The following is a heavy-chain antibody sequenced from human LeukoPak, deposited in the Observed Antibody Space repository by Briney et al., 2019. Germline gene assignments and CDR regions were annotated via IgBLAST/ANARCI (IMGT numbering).Heavy chain of an antibody. CDR3: AKLSRDGYFDY. J-gene: IGHJ4*02. Sequence: GGSLRLSCAASGFTFSSYSMNWVRQAPGKGLEWVSSISSSSSYIYYADSVKGRFTISRDNAKNSLYLQMNSLRAEDTAVYYCAKLSRDGYFDYWGQGTLVTVSS. CDR2: ISSSSSYI. CDR1: GFTFSSYS. V-gene: IGHV3-21*04.